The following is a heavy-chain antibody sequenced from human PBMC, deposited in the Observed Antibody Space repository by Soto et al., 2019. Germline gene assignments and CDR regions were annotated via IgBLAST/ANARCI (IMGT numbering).Heavy chain of an antibody. D-gene: IGHD5-12*01. CDR2: ICNDGSEK. J-gene: IGHJ4*02. CDR1: GFTFSSYG. CDR3: ATDSLVRGYGLDS. V-gene: IGHV3-33*01. Sequence: QVQLVESGGGVVQPGRSLRLSCAASGFTFSSYGMHWVRQAPGKGLEWVAVICNDGSEKYYEASVKGRFTISRENSKKTLYLKMTSLRDADTAVYYFATDSLVRGYGLDSWGQGTLVTVSS.